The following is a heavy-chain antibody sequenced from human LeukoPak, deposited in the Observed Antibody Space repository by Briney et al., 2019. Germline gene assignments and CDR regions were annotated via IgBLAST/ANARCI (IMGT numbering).Heavy chain of an antibody. J-gene: IGHJ4*02. D-gene: IGHD3-3*01. CDR3: ARGDYDFWSGYLDY. Sequence: GSXYXXXXXQPGGXGLXWIERIYTSGSTNNNPSLKSRVTISVKTSKNQFSLKLSSVTAADTAVYYCARGDYDFWSGYLDYWGQGTLVTVSS. CDR2: IYTSGST. V-gene: IGHV4-61*02. CDR1: GSXY.